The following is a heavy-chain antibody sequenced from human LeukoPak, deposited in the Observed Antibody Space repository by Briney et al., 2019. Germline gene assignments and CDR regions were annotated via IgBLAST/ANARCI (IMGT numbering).Heavy chain of an antibody. D-gene: IGHD1-20*01. V-gene: IGHV4-39*01. CDR1: GGSISSSSYY. CDR2: IYYSGST. Sequence: SETLSLTCTVSGGSISSSSYYWGWIRQPPGKGLEWIGSIYYSGSTYYNPSLKSRVTISVDTSKNQFSLKLSSVTAADTAVYYCARAIRYNWKHWFDPWGQGTLVTVSS. J-gene: IGHJ5*02. CDR3: ARAIRYNWKHWFDP.